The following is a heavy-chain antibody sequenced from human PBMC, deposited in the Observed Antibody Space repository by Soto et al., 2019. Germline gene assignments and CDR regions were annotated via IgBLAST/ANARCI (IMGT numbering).Heavy chain of an antibody. CDR1: GFTLSSYA. Sequence: AGSLRLSCAASGFTLSSYAMHWVRQAPGKGLEWVAVISYDGSNKYYADSVKGRFTISRDNSKNTLYLQMNSLRAEDTAVYYCARAGTVTTASHLDYWGQGTLVTVS. CDR2: ISYDGSNK. J-gene: IGHJ4*02. D-gene: IGHD4-4*01. V-gene: IGHV3-30-3*01. CDR3: ARAGTVTTASHLDY.